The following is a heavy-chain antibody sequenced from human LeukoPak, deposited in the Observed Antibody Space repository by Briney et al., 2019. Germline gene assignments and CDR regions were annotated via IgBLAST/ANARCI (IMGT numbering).Heavy chain of an antibody. CDR1: GFSFSSYA. Sequence: PGGSLRLSCATSGFSFSSYAMSWVRQAPGKGLEWVSAISGSGGSTYYADSVKGRFTISRDNSKNTLYLQMNNLRAEDTAVYYCAKGGQWLPTRFDYWGQGTLVTVSS. CDR3: AKGGQWLPTRFDY. CDR2: ISGSGGST. D-gene: IGHD6-19*01. V-gene: IGHV3-23*01. J-gene: IGHJ4*02.